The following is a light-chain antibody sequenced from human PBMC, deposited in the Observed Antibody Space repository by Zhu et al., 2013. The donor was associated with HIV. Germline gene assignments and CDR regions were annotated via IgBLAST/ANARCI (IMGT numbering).Light chain of an antibody. CDR3: QKXNSGLWA. Sequence: DIQMTQSPSSLSASVGDRVTITCRTSQGISHYLAWYQQKPGKVPKLLIYAASTLQSGVPSRFSGRGSGTEFSLTISSLHPEDVATYYCQKXNSGLWAFGQGTKVEIK. J-gene: IGKJ1*01. CDR1: QGISHY. V-gene: IGKV1-27*01. CDR2: AAS.